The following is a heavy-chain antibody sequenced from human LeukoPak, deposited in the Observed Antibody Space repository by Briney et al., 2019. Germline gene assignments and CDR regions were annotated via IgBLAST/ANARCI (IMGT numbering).Heavy chain of an antibody. Sequence: SQTLSLTCAISGDSVSRNWIRQSPSRGLEWLGRTYYRSKWYDDYALSVRSRITINPDTSKNQFSLQLNSVTPEDTAIYYCARESAGMNVWGKGTTVTVSS. CDR2: TYYRSKWYD. CDR3: ARESAGMNV. J-gene: IGHJ6*04. CDR1: GDSVS. V-gene: IGHV6-1*01.